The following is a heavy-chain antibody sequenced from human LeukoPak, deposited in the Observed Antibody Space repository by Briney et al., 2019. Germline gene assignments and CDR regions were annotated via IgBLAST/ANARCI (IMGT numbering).Heavy chain of an antibody. J-gene: IGHJ5*02. V-gene: IGHV4-59*01. CDR1: GGSISSYY. Sequence: SETLSLTCTVSGGSISSYYWSWIRQPPGKGLEWIGYIYYSGSTNYNPSLKSRVTISVDTSKNQFSLKLSSVTAADTAVYYCARYYDFWSGYYYLDPWGQGTLVTVSS. CDR2: IYYSGST. CDR3: ARYYDFWSGYYYLDP. D-gene: IGHD3-3*01.